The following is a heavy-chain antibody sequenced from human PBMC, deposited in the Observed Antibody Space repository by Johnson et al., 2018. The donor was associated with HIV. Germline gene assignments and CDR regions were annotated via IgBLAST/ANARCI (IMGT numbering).Heavy chain of an antibody. Sequence: VQLVESGGGLVQPGGSLRLSCAASGFTFSSYAMSWVRQAPGKGLEWVSAISVSGGSTYYADSVKGRFTISRDNSKNTLYLQMNSLKTEDTAVYYCTTGPMGAFDIWGQGTMVTVSS. V-gene: IGHV3-23*04. CDR2: ISVSGGST. CDR3: TTGPMGAFDI. J-gene: IGHJ3*02. D-gene: IGHD3-16*01. CDR1: GFTFSSYA.